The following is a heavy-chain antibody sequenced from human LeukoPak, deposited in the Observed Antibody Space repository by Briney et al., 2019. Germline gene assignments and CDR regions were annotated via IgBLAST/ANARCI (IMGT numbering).Heavy chain of an antibody. Sequence: TSETLSLTCTVSGGSISSGGYYWSWIRQHPGKGLEWIGYIYYSGSTYYNPSLKSRVTISVDASKNQFSLKLSSVTAADTAVYYCARNIVVVALSNAFDIWGQGTMVTVSS. D-gene: IGHD2-15*01. CDR2: IYYSGST. V-gene: IGHV4-31*03. J-gene: IGHJ3*02. CDR3: ARNIVVVALSNAFDI. CDR1: GGSISSGGYY.